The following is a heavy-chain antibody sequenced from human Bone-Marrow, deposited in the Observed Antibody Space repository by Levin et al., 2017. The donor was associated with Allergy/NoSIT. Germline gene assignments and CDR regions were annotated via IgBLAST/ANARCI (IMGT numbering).Heavy chain of an antibody. CDR1: GFTFSDYY. CDR2: ISRSSTYT. CDR3: ARDFTSGIGRHPFDY. V-gene: IGHV3-11*06. Sequence: GGSLRLSCAASGFTFSDYYMTWIRQAPGKGLEWVSDISRSSTYTNYADSVKGRFTISRDNAKDSLYLQMNSLKAEDTAVYYCARDFTSGIGRHPFDYWGQGTLVTVSS. J-gene: IGHJ4*02. D-gene: IGHD3-10*01.